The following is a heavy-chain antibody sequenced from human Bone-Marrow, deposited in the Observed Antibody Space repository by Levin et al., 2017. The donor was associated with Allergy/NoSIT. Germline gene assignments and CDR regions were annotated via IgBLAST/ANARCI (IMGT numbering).Heavy chain of an antibody. Sequence: PGASVKVSCKASGYTFTSYGITWVRQAPGQGLEWMGWISPYNGDTNYAQNLQDRVTMTTDTSTTTAYMELRSLRSDDTAVYYCARDFGSYYIDYWGQGTLVTVSS. CDR2: ISPYNGDT. CDR3: ARDFGSYYIDY. CDR1: GYTFTSYG. D-gene: IGHD1-26*01. V-gene: IGHV1-18*01. J-gene: IGHJ4*02.